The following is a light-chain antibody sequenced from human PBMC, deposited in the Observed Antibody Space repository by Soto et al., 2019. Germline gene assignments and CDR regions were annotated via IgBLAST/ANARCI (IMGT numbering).Light chain of an antibody. Sequence: DIQMTQSPSSLSASVGDRVTITCRARQGISNFLAWYQQKPGKIPKVLIHGASTLQSGVASRFSGSGSGTDFTLTISRPQPEDVATYYCKKYDRVPTFGGGTKVEI. CDR3: KKYDRVPT. CDR1: QGISNF. CDR2: GAS. V-gene: IGKV1-27*01. J-gene: IGKJ4*01.